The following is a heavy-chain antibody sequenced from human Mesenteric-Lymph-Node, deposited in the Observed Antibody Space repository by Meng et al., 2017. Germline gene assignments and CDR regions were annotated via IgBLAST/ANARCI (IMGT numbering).Heavy chain of an antibody. J-gene: IGHJ3*01. CDR1: GGSISSTSSY. D-gene: IGHD1-26*01. CDR2: ISPRGGT. Sequence: SETLSLTCSVSGGSISSTSSYWGWIRQPPEKGLEWIGQISPRGGTAYNPSLKSRLTISIDASKNQFSLKLNSINAADTAVYYCARHRSGSWSFDVWGQGTLVTVSS. V-gene: IGHV4-39*01. CDR3: ARHRSGSWSFDV.